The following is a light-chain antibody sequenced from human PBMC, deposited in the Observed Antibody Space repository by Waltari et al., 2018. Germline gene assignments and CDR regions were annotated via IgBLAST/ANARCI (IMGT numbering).Light chain of an antibody. Sequence: QSALTQPASVSGAPGQSITISCTGTSRYIGTYNFVSWYQQHPSKAPKLMIYDVSYRPSGVSNRFSGSKSGNTASLTISGLQAEDEADYYCSSYTGSSTLWVFGGGTKLSVL. CDR1: SRYIGTYNF. V-gene: IGLV2-14*03. CDR3: SSYTGSSTLWV. J-gene: IGLJ3*02. CDR2: DVS.